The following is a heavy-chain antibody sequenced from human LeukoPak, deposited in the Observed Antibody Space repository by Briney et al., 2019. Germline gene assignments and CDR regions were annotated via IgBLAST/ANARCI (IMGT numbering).Heavy chain of an antibody. CDR3: AKTADIVVVPAAPSHAFDI. CDR1: GFTFSSYA. CDR2: ISGSGGST. J-gene: IGHJ3*02. Sequence: GGSLRLSCAASGFTFSSYAMSLVRQAPGKGLEWVSAISGSGGSTYYADSVKGRFTISRDNSKNTLYLQMNSLRAEDTAVYYCAKTADIVVVPAAPSHAFDIWGQGTMVTVSS. V-gene: IGHV3-23*01. D-gene: IGHD2-2*01.